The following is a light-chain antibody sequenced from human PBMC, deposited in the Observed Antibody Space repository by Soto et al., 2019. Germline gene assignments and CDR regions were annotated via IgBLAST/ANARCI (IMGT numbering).Light chain of an antibody. CDR1: QSVSSSY. CDR2: VAS. Sequence: EIVLTQSPGTLSLSPGERATLSCRASQSVSSSYLAWYQQTPGQAPRLLIYVASSRATGIPDRFSGSGSGTDFTLTISRLEPEDFAVYYCQQYGSSPPYTFGQGTKLEIK. V-gene: IGKV3-20*01. CDR3: QQYGSSPPYT. J-gene: IGKJ2*01.